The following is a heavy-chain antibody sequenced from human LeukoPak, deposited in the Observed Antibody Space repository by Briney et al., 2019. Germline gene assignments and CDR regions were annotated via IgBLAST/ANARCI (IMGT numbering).Heavy chain of an antibody. CDR1: GFTFSSYG. CDR2: ISYDGSNK. CDR3: ARDLRTSSSSQLGY. V-gene: IGHV3-30*03. D-gene: IGHD6-13*01. J-gene: IGHJ4*02. Sequence: GRSLRLSCAASGFTFSSYGMHWVRQAPGKGLEWVAVISYDGSNKYYADSVKGRFTISRDNAKNSLYLQMNSLRAEDSAVCYCARDLRTSSSSQLGYWGQGTLVTVSS.